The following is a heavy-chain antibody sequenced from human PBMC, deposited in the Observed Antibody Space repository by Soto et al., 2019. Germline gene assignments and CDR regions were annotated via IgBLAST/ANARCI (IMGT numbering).Heavy chain of an antibody. Sequence: EVRLVESGGGLVQPGGSLRLSCAASRFTFSRYWMSWVRQAPGKGLEWVANIKQDGSEKYYADSVKGRFTISRDNVKNSLYLQVNSLRAEDTAMYYCARDLRGATGPFDYWGQGTLVTVSS. V-gene: IGHV3-7*03. CDR2: IKQDGSEK. CDR1: RFTFSRYW. CDR3: ARDLRGATGPFDY. J-gene: IGHJ4*02. D-gene: IGHD1-26*01.